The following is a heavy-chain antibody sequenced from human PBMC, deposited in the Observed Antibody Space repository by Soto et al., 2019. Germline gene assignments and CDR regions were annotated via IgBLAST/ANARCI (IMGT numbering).Heavy chain of an antibody. CDR1: GGSISSSSYY. CDR2: IYYSGST. V-gene: IGHV4-39*01. J-gene: IGHJ4*02. CDR3: ARLNEDTAMVTFDY. Sequence: SETLSLTCTVSGGSISSSSYYWGWIRQPPGKGLEWIGSIYYSGSTYYNPSLKSRVTISVDTSKNQFSLKLSSVTAADTAVYYCARLNEDTAMVTFDYWGPGTLVTVAS. D-gene: IGHD5-18*01.